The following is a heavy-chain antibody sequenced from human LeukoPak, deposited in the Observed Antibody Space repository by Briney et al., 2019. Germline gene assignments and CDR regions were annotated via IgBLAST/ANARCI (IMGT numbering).Heavy chain of an antibody. Sequence: SETLSLTCAVYGGSFSGYYWSWIRQPPGKGLEWIGEINHSGSTNYNPSLKSRVTISVDTSKNQFSLKLSSVTAADTAVYYCARRNDSSGYFGRMGWFDPWGQGTLVTVSS. D-gene: IGHD3-22*01. CDR1: GGSFSGYY. CDR3: ARRNDSSGYFGRMGWFDP. V-gene: IGHV4-34*01. CDR2: INHSGST. J-gene: IGHJ5*02.